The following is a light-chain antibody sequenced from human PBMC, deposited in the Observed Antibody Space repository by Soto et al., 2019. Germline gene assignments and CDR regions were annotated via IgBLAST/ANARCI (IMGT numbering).Light chain of an antibody. J-gene: IGKJ5*01. CDR2: GAS. V-gene: IGKV3-20*01. CDR1: QSVTTR. CDR3: QQYGGSPIT. Sequence: EIVLTQSPATLSVSPGEGVTLSCRASQSVTTRLAWYQHKPGQAPRLLMSGASSRASGVPVRFSGSGSGTDFTLTISRLEPEDFALYYCQQYGGSPITFGLGTRLEIK.